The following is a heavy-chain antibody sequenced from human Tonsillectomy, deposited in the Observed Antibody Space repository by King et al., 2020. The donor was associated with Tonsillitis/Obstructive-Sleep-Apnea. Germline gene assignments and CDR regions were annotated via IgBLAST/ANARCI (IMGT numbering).Heavy chain of an antibody. CDR1: GFTFSNYG. CDR3: ARDDGGSRGEFDY. D-gene: IGHD1-26*01. V-gene: IGHV3-33*08. J-gene: IGHJ4*02. Sequence: HVQLVQSGGGVVQPGTSLRLSCAASGFTFSNYGMHWVRQAPGKGLEWVAIIWYDGSNKYYADSVKGRFTISRDNSKNTLYLQMNSLRAEDTAVYYCARDDGGSRGEFDYWGQGTLVTVSS. CDR2: IWYDGSNK.